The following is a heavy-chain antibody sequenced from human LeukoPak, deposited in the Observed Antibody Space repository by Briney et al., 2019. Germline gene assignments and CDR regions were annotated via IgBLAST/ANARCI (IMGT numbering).Heavy chain of an antibody. J-gene: IGHJ3*02. V-gene: IGHV3-21*01. CDR3: AGDGVGALPGDAFDI. CDR1: GFSFSTHS. CDR2: FNLDGTDI. Sequence: LGGSLRHSCAASGFSFSTHSMYWVREAPGEGLEWISFFNLDGTDIHYGESVKGRFTISRDNAKNSLYLQMHTLRAEDTAVYYCAGDGVGALPGDAFDIWSQGTLVTVSS. D-gene: IGHD6-6*01.